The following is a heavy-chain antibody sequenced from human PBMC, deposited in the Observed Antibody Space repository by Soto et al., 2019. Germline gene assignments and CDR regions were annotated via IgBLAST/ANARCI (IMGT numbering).Heavy chain of an antibody. CDR1: GFTFSSYA. D-gene: IGHD5-18*01. J-gene: IGHJ4*02. CDR2: ISGSGGST. CDR3: ARDVDPAMIMGIDY. V-gene: IGHV3-23*01. Sequence: LRLSCAASGFTFSSYAMSWVRQAPGKGLEWVSAISGSGGSTYYADSVKGRFTISRDNSKNTLYLQMNSLRAEDTAVYYCARDVDPAMIMGIDYWGQGTLVTVSS.